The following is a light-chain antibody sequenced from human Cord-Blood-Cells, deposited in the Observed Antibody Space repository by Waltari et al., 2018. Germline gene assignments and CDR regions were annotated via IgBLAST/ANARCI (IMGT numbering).Light chain of an antibody. CDR2: AAS. Sequence: DIQTTQSPSSLSASVGDRVTITCRASQSISSYLNWYQQKPGKAPKLLIYAASSLQSGVPSRFSGSGSGTDFTLTISNLQPEDFATYYCQQSYSTPLTFGGGTKVEIK. V-gene: IGKV1-39*01. J-gene: IGKJ4*01. CDR1: QSISSY. CDR3: QQSYSTPLT.